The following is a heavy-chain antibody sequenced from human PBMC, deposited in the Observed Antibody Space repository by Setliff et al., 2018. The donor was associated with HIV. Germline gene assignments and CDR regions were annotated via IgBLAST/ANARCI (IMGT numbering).Heavy chain of an antibody. Sequence: SVKVSCKASGSTFTSYAINWVRQAPGQGLEWMGGIIPIFSTSNYAQRFQGRVTITADESTSTAYMELYNLRSEDPAMYYCARESDNFWSGYDAAFDYWGQGTLVTVSS. D-gene: IGHD3-3*01. V-gene: IGHV1-69*13. J-gene: IGHJ4*02. CDR3: ARESDNFWSGYDAAFDY. CDR2: IIPIFSTS. CDR1: GSTFTSYA.